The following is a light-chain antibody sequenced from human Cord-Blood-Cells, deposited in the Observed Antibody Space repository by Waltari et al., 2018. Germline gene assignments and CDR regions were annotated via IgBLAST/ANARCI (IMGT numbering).Light chain of an antibody. CDR1: QSVLYSSNNKNY. Sequence: DIVMTQSPDSLAVSLGERATINCKSSQSVLYSSNNKNYLAWYQQKPGQPPKLLIYWASTRESGVPDRFRGSGSGTDFTRTISSLQAEDVAVYYCQQYYSTPPTFGQGTKVEIK. J-gene: IGKJ1*01. CDR2: WAS. CDR3: QQYYSTPPT. V-gene: IGKV4-1*01.